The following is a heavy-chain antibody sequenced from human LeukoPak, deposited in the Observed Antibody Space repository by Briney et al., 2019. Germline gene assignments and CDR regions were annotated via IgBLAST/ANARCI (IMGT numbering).Heavy chain of an antibody. CDR1: GFTFRIYW. J-gene: IGHJ6*02. Sequence: PGGSLRLSCEASGFTFRIYWMSWVRQAPGKGLEWVANIKHDGSEKYYVDSVKGRFTISRDNAKNSLYLQMNSLRAEDTAVYYCARDYSYPMDVWGQGTPVTVSS. CDR3: ARDYSYPMDV. V-gene: IGHV3-7*04. CDR2: IKHDGSEK.